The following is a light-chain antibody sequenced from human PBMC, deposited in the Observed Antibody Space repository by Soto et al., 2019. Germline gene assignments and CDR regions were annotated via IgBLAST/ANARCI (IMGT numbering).Light chain of an antibody. CDR2: EVT. Sequence: QSVLTQPASVSGSPWQSITISCTGTSSDVGIYDLVSWYKHHPGRAPQLIIYEVTKRPSGVSNRFSGSKSGNTASLTISGLQAEDEADYYCCSYAGSSTFVFGTGTKVTVL. V-gene: IGLV2-23*02. J-gene: IGLJ1*01. CDR1: SSDVGIYDL. CDR3: CSYAGSSTFV.